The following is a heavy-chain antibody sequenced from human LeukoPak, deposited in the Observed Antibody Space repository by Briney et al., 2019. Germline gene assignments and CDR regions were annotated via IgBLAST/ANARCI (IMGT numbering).Heavy chain of an antibody. CDR1: GFPFNTYN. CDR2: IRNDETEI. CDR3: ARDGGRYRFDY. D-gene: IGHD3-16*02. Sequence: GGSLRLSCAAPGFPFNTYNIHWIRQAPGRGLEWVSFIRNDETEIHYADFAKGRFTISRDKSKNSLYLQMNSLSPDDTALYYCARDGGRYRFDYWGQGTLVTVSS. J-gene: IGHJ4*02. V-gene: IGHV3-30*02.